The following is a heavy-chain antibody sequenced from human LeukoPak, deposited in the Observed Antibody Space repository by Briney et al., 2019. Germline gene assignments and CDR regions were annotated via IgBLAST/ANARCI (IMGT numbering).Heavy chain of an antibody. CDR1: GFTFSSYS. Sequence: GGSLRLSCAASGFTFSSYSMNWVRQPPGKGLEWVSSISSSSSYIYYADSVKGRFTISRDNAKNSLYLQMNSLRAEDTAVYYCARSVGVAGTSGMDVWGQGTTVTVSS. CDR3: ARSVGVAGTSGMDV. V-gene: IGHV3-21*01. CDR2: ISSSSSYI. J-gene: IGHJ6*02. D-gene: IGHD6-19*01.